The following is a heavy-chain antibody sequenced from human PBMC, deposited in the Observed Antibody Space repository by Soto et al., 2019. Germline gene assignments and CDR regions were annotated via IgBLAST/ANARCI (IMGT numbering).Heavy chain of an antibody. CDR2: ISWNSGSI. J-gene: IGHJ4*02. CDR1: GFTFDDYA. CDR3: AKDINPVDSLTNDYGDYVQGFDY. D-gene: IGHD4-17*01. V-gene: IGHV3-9*01. Sequence: GGSLRLSCAASGFTFDDYAMHWVRQAPGKGLEWVSGISWNSGSIGYADSVKGRFTISRDNAKNSLYLQMNSLRAEDTALYYCAKDINPVDSLTNDYGDYVQGFDYWGQGTLVTVSS.